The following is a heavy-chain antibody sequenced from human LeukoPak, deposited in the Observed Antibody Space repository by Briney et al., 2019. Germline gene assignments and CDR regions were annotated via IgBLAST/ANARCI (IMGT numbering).Heavy chain of an antibody. CDR2: IYYSGST. CDR3: ARTLGANFDY. CDR1: GGSISSYY. Sequence: SETLSLTCTVSGGSISSYYWSWIRQPPGKGLEWIGYIYYSGSTNYNPSLKSRVTTSVDTPKNQFSLKLSSVTAADTAVYYCARTLGANFDYWGQGTLVTVSS. D-gene: IGHD3-16*01. V-gene: IGHV4-59*08. J-gene: IGHJ4*02.